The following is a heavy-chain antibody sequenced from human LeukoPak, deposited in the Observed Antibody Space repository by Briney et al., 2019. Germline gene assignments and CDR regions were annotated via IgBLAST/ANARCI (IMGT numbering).Heavy chain of an antibody. CDR3: ARDPRSAVVPAEPSWFDP. D-gene: IGHD2-2*01. V-gene: IGHV1-18*01. Sequence: ASVKVSCKASGYTFTSYGISWVRQAPGQGLEWMGWISAYNGNTNYAQKLQGRVTMTTDTSTSTAYMELRSLRSDDTAVYYCARDPRSAVVPAEPSWFDPWGQGTLVTVSS. CDR1: GYTFTSYG. CDR2: ISAYNGNT. J-gene: IGHJ5*02.